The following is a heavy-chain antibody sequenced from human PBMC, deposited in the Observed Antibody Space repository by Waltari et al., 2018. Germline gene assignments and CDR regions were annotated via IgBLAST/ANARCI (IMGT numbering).Heavy chain of an antibody. J-gene: IGHJ4*02. V-gene: IGHV4-38-2*01. CDR3: ARSRLTMVRHEAGFDY. Sequence: QVQLQESGPGLVKPSETLSLTCAVSGYSISSGYYWAWIRQPPGKGLEWIGSIYHSGSTYYNPSLKSRVTISVDTSKNQFSLKLSSVTAADTAVYYCARSRLTMVRHEAGFDYWGQGTLVTVSS. CDR2: IYHSGST. D-gene: IGHD3-10*01. CDR1: GYSISSGYY.